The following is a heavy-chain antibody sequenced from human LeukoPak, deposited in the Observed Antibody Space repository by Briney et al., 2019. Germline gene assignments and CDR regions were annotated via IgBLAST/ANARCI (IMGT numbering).Heavy chain of an antibody. CDR1: GFIFSDYS. CDR3: ASYLCYYDYWSGYNADYYLDS. CDR2: ISSSSSYI. V-gene: IGHV3-21*01. D-gene: IGHD3-3*01. Sequence: GGSLRLSCAASGFIFSDYSMNWVRQAPGKGLEWVSSISSSSSYIYYADSVKGRFTISRDNAKNSLYLQMNSLRAEDTAVYYCASYLCYYDYWSGYNADYYLDSWGQGTLVTVSS. J-gene: IGHJ4*02.